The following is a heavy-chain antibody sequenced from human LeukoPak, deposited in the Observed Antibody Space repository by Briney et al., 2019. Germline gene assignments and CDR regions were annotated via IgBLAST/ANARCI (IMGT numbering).Heavy chain of an antibody. Sequence: SETLSLTCTVSGGSISSSSYYWGWIRQPPGKGLEWIGSIYYSGSTYYNPSLKSRVTISVDTSKNQFSLKLSSVTAADTAVYYCARQVGWLRDGDFDHWGQGTLVTVSS. J-gene: IGHJ4*02. V-gene: IGHV4-39*01. D-gene: IGHD5-12*01. CDR2: IYYSGST. CDR3: ARQVGWLRDGDFDH. CDR1: GGSISSSSYY.